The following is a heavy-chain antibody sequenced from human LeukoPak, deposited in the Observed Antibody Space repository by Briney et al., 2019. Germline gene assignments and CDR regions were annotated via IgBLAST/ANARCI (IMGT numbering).Heavy chain of an antibody. V-gene: IGHV7-4-1*02. CDR1: GYTFTTYA. Sequence: EASVKVSCKASGYTFTTYAMNWVRQAPGQGLEWMGWINTNTWNPTYAQGFTGQFVFSLDTSVSTAYLQISSLKAEDTAVYYCAKNQLWFGGKMDVWGKGTTVTVSS. CDR3: AKNQLWFGGKMDV. D-gene: IGHD3-10*01. J-gene: IGHJ6*04. CDR2: INTNTWNP.